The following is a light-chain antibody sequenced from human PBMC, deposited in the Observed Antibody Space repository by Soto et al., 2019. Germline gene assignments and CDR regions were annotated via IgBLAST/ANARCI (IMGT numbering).Light chain of an antibody. CDR3: QQSYSTPRT. CDR2: AAS. CDR1: QSISSY. V-gene: IGKV1-39*01. Sequence: DIQMTQSPSSLSASVGDRVTNTCRASQSISSYLNWYQQKTGKAPKLLIYAASSLQSGVTSRFSGSGSGTDFTLTISSLQPEDFATYYCQQSYSTPRTFGQGTKVEIK. J-gene: IGKJ1*01.